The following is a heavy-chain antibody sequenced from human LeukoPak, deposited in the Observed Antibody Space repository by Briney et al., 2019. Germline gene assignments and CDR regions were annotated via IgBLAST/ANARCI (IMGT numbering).Heavy chain of an antibody. Sequence: GGSLRLSCAASGFTVSSNYMSWVRQAPGKGLEWVSVIYSGGSAYYADSVKGRFTISRDNSKNTLYLQMNSLRAEDTAVYYCARDFVWRYDILTEIDVDYYYYGMDVWGQGTTVTVSS. CDR2: IYSGGSA. V-gene: IGHV3-53*01. J-gene: IGHJ6*02. D-gene: IGHD3-9*01. CDR1: GFTVSSNY. CDR3: ARDFVWRYDILTEIDVDYYYYGMDV.